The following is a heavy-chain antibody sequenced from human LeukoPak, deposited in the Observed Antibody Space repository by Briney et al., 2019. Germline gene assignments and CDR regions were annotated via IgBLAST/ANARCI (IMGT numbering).Heavy chain of an antibody. J-gene: IGHJ4*02. CDR3: ARDRRFGESSSFGY. CDR1: GYAFTGYY. D-gene: IGHD3-10*01. Sequence: GASVKVSCKASGYAFTGYYMHWVRQAPGQGLEWMGWINPNSGGTNYAQKFQGRVTMTRDTSISTAYMELSRLRSDDTAVYYCARDRRFGESSSFGYWGQGTLVTVSS. CDR2: INPNSGGT. V-gene: IGHV1-2*02.